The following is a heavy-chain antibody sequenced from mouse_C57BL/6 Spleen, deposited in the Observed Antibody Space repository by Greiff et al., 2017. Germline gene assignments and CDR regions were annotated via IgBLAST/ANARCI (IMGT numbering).Heavy chain of an antibody. CDR2: IYPGSGNT. Sequence: QVQLQQSGAELVRPGASVKLSCKASGYTFTDYYITWVKQRPGQGLEWIARIYPGSGNTYYNEKFKGKATLTAEKSSSTAYMQLSSLTSEDSAVYFCARGWDDYWGQGTTLTVSS. D-gene: IGHD4-1*01. V-gene: IGHV1-76*01. CDR3: ARGWDDY. J-gene: IGHJ2*01. CDR1: GYTFTDYY.